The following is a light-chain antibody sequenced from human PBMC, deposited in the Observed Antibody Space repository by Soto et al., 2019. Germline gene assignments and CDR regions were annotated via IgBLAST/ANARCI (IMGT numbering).Light chain of an antibody. CDR2: GAF. Sequence: EIVFTQSPDTLSLSPGERATLSCRASQSVSSSYLAWYQQRPGQAPRLIIHGAFSRETGIRDRFSGSGAGTEFTLTISRLEPEDFALDYCQQCGSSTITFGQGTRLEIK. CDR1: QSVSSSY. CDR3: QQCGSSTIT. V-gene: IGKV3-20*01. J-gene: IGKJ5*01.